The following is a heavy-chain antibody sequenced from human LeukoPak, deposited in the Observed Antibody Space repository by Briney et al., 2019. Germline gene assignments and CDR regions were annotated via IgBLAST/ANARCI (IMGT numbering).Heavy chain of an antibody. J-gene: IGHJ4*02. D-gene: IGHD6-19*01. Sequence: PSETLSLTCTVSGGSISSSSYYWGWIRQPPGKGLEWIGSIYYSGSTYYNPSLKSRVTISVDTSKNQFSLKLSSVTAADTAVYYCARQSSSGPYYFDYWGQGTLVTVSS. CDR2: IYYSGST. CDR3: ARQSSSGPYYFDY. V-gene: IGHV4-39*01. CDR1: GGSISSSSYY.